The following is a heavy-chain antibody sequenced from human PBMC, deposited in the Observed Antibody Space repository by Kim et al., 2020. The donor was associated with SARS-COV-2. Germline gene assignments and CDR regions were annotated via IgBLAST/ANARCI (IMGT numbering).Heavy chain of an antibody. D-gene: IGHD3-10*01. CDR2: ISAYNGNT. J-gene: IGHJ6*02. CDR1: GYTFTSYG. CDR3: ARGLWFGELLFGNYYYYGMDV. Sequence: ASVTVSCKASGYTFTSYGISWVRQAPGQGLEWMGWISAYNGNTNYAQKLQGRVTMTTDTSTSTAYMELRSLRSDDTAVYYCARGLWFGELLFGNYYYYGMDVWGQGTTVTVSS. V-gene: IGHV1-18*01.